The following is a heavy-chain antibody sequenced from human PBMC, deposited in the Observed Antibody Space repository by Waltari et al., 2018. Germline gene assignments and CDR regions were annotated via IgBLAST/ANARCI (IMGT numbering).Heavy chain of an antibody. CDR1: GGTFSSYA. CDR3: ARGTPDCSSTSCHQGPIDY. V-gene: IGHV1-69*13. Sequence: QVQLVQSGAEVKKPGSSVKVSCKASGGTFSSYAISWVRQAPGQGLEWMGGIIPICGTANYAQKFQGRVTITADEATSTAYMELSSLRSEDTAVYYCARGTPDCSSTSCHQGPIDYWGQGTLVTVSS. CDR2: IIPICGTA. J-gene: IGHJ4*02. D-gene: IGHD2-2*01.